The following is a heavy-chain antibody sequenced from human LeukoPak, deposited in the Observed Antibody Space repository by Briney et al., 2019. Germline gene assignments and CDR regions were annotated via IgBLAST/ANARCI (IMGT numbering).Heavy chain of an antibody. CDR3: ARGEGISWIQRPFDN. CDR1: GGSISSHY. V-gene: IGHV4-38-2*02. CDR2: IHHSGST. D-gene: IGHD5-18*01. Sequence: SETLSLTCTVSGGSISSHYWGWIRQPPGKGLEWIGTIHHSGSTYYEPSLKSRVTITVDTSKNQFSLKLTSVTAADTAVYYRARGEGISWIQRPFDNWGQGTLVTVSS. J-gene: IGHJ4*02.